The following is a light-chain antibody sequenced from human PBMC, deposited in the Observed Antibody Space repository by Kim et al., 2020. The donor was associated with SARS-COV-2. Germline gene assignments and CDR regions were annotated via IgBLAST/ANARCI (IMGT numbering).Light chain of an antibody. J-gene: IGKJ1*01. CDR3: QQYSSSPAT. CDR2: GDS. CDR1: QSVSSNY. V-gene: IGKV3-20*01. Sequence: SPGERATLSCKARQSVSSNYLAWYQQKPGQAPRLLIYGDSSRATGIPDRFSGSGSGTDFTLTITRLEPEDFAVYYWQQYSSSPATFGQGTKVDIK.